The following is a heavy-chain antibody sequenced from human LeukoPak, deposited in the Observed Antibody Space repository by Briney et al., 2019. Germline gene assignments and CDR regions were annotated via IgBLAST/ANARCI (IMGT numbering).Heavy chain of an antibody. CDR2: IYYSGST. V-gene: IGHV4-39*01. CDR1: GFTFSSYA. CDR3: ARHPRDYFWFDP. D-gene: IGHD2/OR15-2a*01. Sequence: GSLRLSCAASGFTFSSYAMSWVRQAPGKGLEWIGSIYYSGSTYYNPSLKSRVTISVDTSKNQFSLKLSSVTAADTAVYYCARHPRDYFWFDPWGQGTLVTVSS. J-gene: IGHJ5*02.